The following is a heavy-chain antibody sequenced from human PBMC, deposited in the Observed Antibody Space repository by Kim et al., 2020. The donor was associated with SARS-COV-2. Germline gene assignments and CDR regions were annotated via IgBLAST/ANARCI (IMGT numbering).Heavy chain of an antibody. Sequence: ASVKVSCKASGYTFSHYDFNWVRQAAGQGLEWMGWMNPNSGNTGFAQRFQGRVTMTRDTSISTAYMELSNLRSEDTAVYYCAREAVAGYCSDGSCYRDTFDIWGQGTMVTVSS. CDR2: MNPNSGNT. J-gene: IGHJ3*02. CDR3: AREAVAGYCSDGSCYRDTFDI. CDR1: GYTFSHYD. D-gene: IGHD2-15*01. V-gene: IGHV1-8*01.